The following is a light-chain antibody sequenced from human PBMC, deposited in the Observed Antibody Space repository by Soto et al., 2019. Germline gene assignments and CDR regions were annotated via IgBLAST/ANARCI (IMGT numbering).Light chain of an antibody. CDR2: SAS. J-gene: IGKJ2*01. V-gene: IGKV3-15*01. Sequence: EIVMTQSPATLSVSPGERATLSCRASQSISTELAWYQQKPGQPPRLLIYSASTRATGVPARFTGSASGSEFALPISGLQSEAFAVYYCQQGHNWPLTFGQGTRLEI. CDR3: QQGHNWPLT. CDR1: QSISTE.